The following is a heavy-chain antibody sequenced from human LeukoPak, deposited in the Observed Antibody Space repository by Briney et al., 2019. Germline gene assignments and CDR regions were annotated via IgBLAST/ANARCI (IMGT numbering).Heavy chain of an antibody. CDR1: GYTFTSYG. CDR3: ARDHGYSSSGNWFDP. CDR2: ISAYNGNT. D-gene: IGHD6-6*01. V-gene: IGHV1-18*01. Sequence: ASVKVSCKASGYTFTSYGISWVRQAPGQGLEWMGWISAYNGNTNYAQKLQGRVTMTTDTSTSTAYMELRSLRSDDTAVYYCARDHGYSSSGNWFDPWGQGTLVTVSS. J-gene: IGHJ5*02.